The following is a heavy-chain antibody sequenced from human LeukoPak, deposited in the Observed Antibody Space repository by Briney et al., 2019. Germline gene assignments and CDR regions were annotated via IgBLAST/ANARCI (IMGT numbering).Heavy chain of an antibody. CDR1: GDSITSGTYY. V-gene: IGHV4-39*02. CDR3: ARSIGMLYTVGGFDP. Sequence: PSETLSLTCTVSGDSITSGTYYWGWIRQSPGKGLEWIASVYYSGDTYYNPSLKSRVTMSVDTTKNHFSLKLTSVTASDTAVYYCARSIGMLYTVGGFDPWGQGALVTVSS. D-gene: IGHD2-2*02. CDR2: VYYSGDT. J-gene: IGHJ5*02.